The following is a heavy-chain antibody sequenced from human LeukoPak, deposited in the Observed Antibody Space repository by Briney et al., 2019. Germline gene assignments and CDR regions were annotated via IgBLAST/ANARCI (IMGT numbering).Heavy chain of an antibody. CDR1: GGTFSSYV. D-gene: IGHD3-22*01. CDR2: IIPIFGTG. J-gene: IGHJ3*02. Sequence: SVKVSCKASGGTFSSYVISWVRQAPGQGLEWMGGIIPIFGTGNYAQKFQGRVTITADESTSTAYMELSSLRSEDTAVYYCAPYYYDSSGYDDAFDIWGQGTMVTVSS. CDR3: APYYYDSSGYDDAFDI. V-gene: IGHV1-69*13.